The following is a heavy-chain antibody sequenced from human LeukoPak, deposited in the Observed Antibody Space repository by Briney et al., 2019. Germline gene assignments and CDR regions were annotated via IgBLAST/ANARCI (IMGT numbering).Heavy chain of an antibody. D-gene: IGHD3-10*01. CDR1: GYTFTSYD. J-gene: IGHJ6*03. CDR2: MNPNSGNT. Sequence: ASVKVPCKASGYTFTSYDINWVRQATGQGLEWMGWMNPNSGNTGYAQKFQGRVTMTRNTSISTAYMELSSLRSEDTAVYYCARFSMVRGVIYYYYYMDVWGKGTTVTVSS. CDR3: ARFSMVRGVIYYYYYMDV. V-gene: IGHV1-8*01.